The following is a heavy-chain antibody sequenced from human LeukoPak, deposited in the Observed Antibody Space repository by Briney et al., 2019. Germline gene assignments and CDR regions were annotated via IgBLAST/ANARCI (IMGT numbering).Heavy chain of an antibody. J-gene: IGHJ4*02. CDR3: ARHRQWLPLDY. D-gene: IGHD6-19*01. CDR2: IYYSGST. V-gene: IGHV4-39*01. Sequence: SETLSLTCTVSGGSISGSSYYWGWIRQPPGKGLEWIGSIYYSGSTYYNPSLKSRVTISVDTSKNQFSLKLSSVTAADTAVYYCARHRQWLPLDYWGQGTLVTVSS. CDR1: GGSISGSSYY.